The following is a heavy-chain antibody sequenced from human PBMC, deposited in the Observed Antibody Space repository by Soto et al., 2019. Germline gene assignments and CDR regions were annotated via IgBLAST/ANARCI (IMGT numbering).Heavy chain of an antibody. V-gene: IGHV1-69*06. Sequence: GASVKVSCKASGGTFSSYAISWVRQAPGQGLEWMGGIIPIFGTANYAQKFQGRVTITADKSTSTAYMELSSLRSEDTAVYYCARTDTGSGYYFYFQHWGQGTLVTVSS. CDR1: GGTFSSYA. J-gene: IGHJ1*01. CDR2: IIPIFGTA. D-gene: IGHD3-22*01. CDR3: ARTDTGSGYYFYFQH.